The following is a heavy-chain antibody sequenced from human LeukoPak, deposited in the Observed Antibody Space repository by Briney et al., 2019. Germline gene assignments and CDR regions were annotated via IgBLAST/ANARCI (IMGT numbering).Heavy chain of an antibody. J-gene: IGHJ3*02. V-gene: IGHV1-18*04. CDR2: ISAYNGNT. D-gene: IGHD3-22*01. CDR1: EYTFTDYY. Sequence: ASVKVSCKASEYTFTDYYIHWIRQAPGQGLEWMGWISAYNGNTNYAQKLQGRVTMTTDTSTSTAYMELRSLRSDDTAVYYCARGFTMIVVVTGDAFDIWGQGTMVTVSS. CDR3: ARGFTMIVVVTGDAFDI.